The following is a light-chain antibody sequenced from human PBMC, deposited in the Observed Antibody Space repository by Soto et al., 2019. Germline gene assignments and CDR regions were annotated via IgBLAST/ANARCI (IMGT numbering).Light chain of an antibody. CDR2: EVS. CDR1: SSDVGSHNH. Sequence: QSALTQPASVSGSPGQSIAISCTGTSSDVGSHNHVSWYQQYPGKAPKLMIYEVSNRPSGVSARFSGSKFGSTASLTISGLQAEDEADYYCNSLSAADSSYVFGPGTKVTVL. CDR3: NSLSAADSSYV. J-gene: IGLJ1*01. V-gene: IGLV2-14*01.